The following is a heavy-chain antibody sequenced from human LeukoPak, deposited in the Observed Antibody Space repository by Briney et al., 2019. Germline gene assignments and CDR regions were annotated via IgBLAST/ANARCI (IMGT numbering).Heavy chain of an antibody. Sequence: GGPLRLSCAASGFTFSSYEMNWVRQAPGKGLEWVSYISSSGSTIYYADSVKGRFTISRDNAKNSLYLQMNSLRAEDTAVYYCARADYYDSSGYYADAFDIWGQGTMVTVSS. CDR2: ISSSGSTI. CDR3: ARADYYDSSGYYADAFDI. J-gene: IGHJ3*02. V-gene: IGHV3-48*03. CDR1: GFTFSSYE. D-gene: IGHD3-22*01.